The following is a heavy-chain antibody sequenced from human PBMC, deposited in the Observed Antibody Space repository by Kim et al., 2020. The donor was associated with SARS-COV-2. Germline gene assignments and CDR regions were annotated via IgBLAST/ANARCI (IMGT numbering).Heavy chain of an antibody. D-gene: IGHD6-19*01. Sequence: GGSLRLSCAASGFPFSTYAMNWVRQAPGKGLEWVSSITGSGDSTHYADSVKGRFTISRDNYKNTVYLQMNSLGAEDTAVYYCSKVWGGWSFDGWGQGSLV. CDR1: GFPFSTYA. V-gene: IGHV3-23*01. CDR2: ITGSGDST. CDR3: SKVWGGWSFDG. J-gene: IGHJ4*02.